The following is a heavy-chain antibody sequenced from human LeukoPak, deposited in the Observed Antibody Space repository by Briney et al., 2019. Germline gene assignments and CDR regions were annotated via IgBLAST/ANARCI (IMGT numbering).Heavy chain of an antibody. CDR1: GFTFSSYS. Sequence: PGGSLRLSCAASGFTFSSYSMNWVRQAPGKGLEWVSSISSSSYIYYADSVKGRFTISRDNAKNSLYLQMNSLRAEDTAVYYCAKGHGSSWSFFDYWGQGTLVTVSS. V-gene: IGHV3-21*01. CDR2: ISSSSYI. CDR3: AKGHGSSWSFFDY. J-gene: IGHJ4*02. D-gene: IGHD6-13*01.